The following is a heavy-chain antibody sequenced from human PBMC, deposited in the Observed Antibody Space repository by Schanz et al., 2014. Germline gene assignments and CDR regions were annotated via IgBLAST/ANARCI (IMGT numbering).Heavy chain of an antibody. V-gene: IGHV3-23*01. Sequence: VQLLESGGGLVRPGGSLRLSCAASGFTFSSYTMNWVRQAPGKGLEWVSAISGSGGSTVYADAVKGRFSISRDNSNNTVSMQMNSLRAEDTAVDYCARELPSYVDFLKGSQNAFDYWGQGTLVTVAS. CDR2: ISGSGGST. CDR3: ARELPSYVDFLKGSQNAFDY. D-gene: IGHD3-9*01. J-gene: IGHJ4*02. CDR1: GFTFSSYT.